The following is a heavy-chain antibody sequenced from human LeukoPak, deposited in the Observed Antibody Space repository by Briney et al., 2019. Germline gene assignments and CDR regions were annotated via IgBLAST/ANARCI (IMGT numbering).Heavy chain of an antibody. D-gene: IGHD3-22*01. Sequence: SVKVSCKASGFTFTSSAMQWVRQARGQRLEWIGWIVVGSGNTNYAQKFQERVTITRDMSTSTAYMELSSLRSEDTAVYDCAAVHTYYYDSSGYLSDYWGQGTLVTVSS. V-gene: IGHV1-58*02. J-gene: IGHJ4*02. CDR3: AAVHTYYYDSSGYLSDY. CDR1: GFTFTSSA. CDR2: IVVGSGNT.